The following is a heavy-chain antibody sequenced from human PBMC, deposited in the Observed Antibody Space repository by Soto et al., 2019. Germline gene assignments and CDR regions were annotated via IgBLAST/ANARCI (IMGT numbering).Heavy chain of an antibody. J-gene: IGHJ4*02. CDR1: GYTFTSFD. CDR3: ARDSPPVDY. CDR2: ISAYNGNT. V-gene: IGHV1-18*01. Sequence: ASVKVSCKASGYTFTSFDINWVRRAPGQGLEWMGWISAYNGNTKYAQKLQGRVTMTTDTSTSTAYMELRSLRSDDTAVYYCARDSPPVDYWGQGTLVTVSS.